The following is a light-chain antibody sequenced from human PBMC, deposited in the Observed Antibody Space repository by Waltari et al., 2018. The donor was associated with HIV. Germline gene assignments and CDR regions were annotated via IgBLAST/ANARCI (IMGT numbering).Light chain of an antibody. Sequence: ALTQPASVSGSTGQSRTIACTGPSSYVGAYNFDSWYQQHPGKAPKLMIYDVSNRLSGVSNRFSGSKSGNTASLTISGLQAEDEAYYYCSSYTSSSTLVFGGGTKLTVL. V-gene: IGLV2-14*01. CDR2: DVS. J-gene: IGLJ2*01. CDR1: SSYVGAYNF. CDR3: SSYTSSSTLV.